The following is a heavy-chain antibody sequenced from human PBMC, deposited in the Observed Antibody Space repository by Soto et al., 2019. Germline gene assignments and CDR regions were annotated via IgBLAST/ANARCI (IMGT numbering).Heavy chain of an antibody. V-gene: IGHV1-18*01. CDR3: AMRTPGGFWSGYYNYYYYGMDV. CDR2: ISAYNGNT. J-gene: IGHJ6*02. Sequence: ASVKVSCKASGYTFTSYGISWVRQAPGQGLEWMGWISAYNGNTNYAQKLQGRVTMTTDTSASTAYMELRSLRSDDTAVYYCAMRTPGGFWSGYYNYYYYGMDVWGQGTTVTVSS. D-gene: IGHD3-3*01. CDR1: GYTFTSYG.